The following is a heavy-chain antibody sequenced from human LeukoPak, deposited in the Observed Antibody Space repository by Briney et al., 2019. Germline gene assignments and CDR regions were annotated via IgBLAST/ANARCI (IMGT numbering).Heavy chain of an antibody. Sequence: AGGSLRLSCAASGFTFSSYAMNWVRQAPGKGLEWVSGISDSGGSTYYADSVKGRFTISRDNSKNTLYLQMNSLRAEDTAVYYCAKGYGSNSYYYYFDYWGQGTLVTVSS. J-gene: IGHJ4*02. CDR2: ISDSGGST. V-gene: IGHV3-23*01. CDR1: GFTFSSYA. CDR3: AKGYGSNSYYYYFDY. D-gene: IGHD3-22*01.